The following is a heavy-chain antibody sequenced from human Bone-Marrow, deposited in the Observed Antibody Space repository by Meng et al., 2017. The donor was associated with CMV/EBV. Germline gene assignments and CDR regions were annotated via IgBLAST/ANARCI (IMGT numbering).Heavy chain of an antibody. Sequence: GGSLRLSCAASGFTFDDYAMHWVRQAPGKGLGWVSGISWNSGSIGYADSVKGRFTISRDNAKNSLYLQMNSLRAEDTALYYCAKDIGYCSSTSCPYYGMDVWGQGTTVTVSS. D-gene: IGHD2-2*01. J-gene: IGHJ6*02. CDR2: ISWNSGSI. CDR3: AKDIGYCSSTSCPYYGMDV. CDR1: GFTFDDYA. V-gene: IGHV3-9*01.